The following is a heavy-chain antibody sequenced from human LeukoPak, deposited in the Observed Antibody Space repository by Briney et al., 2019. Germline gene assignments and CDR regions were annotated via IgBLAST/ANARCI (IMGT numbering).Heavy chain of an antibody. CDR1: GFTFSSYA. CDR3: ARQNDYIHDY. Sequence: PGGSLRLSCAASGFTFSSYAMSWVRQAPGKGLEWVSVIYSGGSTYYADSVKGRFTISRDNSRNTLYLQMDSLRAEDTAVYYCARQNDYIHDYWGQGTLVTVSS. V-gene: IGHV3-66*04. J-gene: IGHJ4*02. CDR2: IYSGGST. D-gene: IGHD4-11*01.